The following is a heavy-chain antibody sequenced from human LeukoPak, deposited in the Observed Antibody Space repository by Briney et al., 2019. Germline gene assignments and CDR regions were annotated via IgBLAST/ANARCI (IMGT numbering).Heavy chain of an antibody. CDR1: GFIFSSFS. V-gene: IGHV3-30*02. CDR3: AKVSDDAFDI. Sequence: PGGSLRLSCAASGFIFSSFSMNWVRQAPGKGLEWVAFIRYDGSNKYYADSVKGRFTISRDNSKNTLYLQMNSLRAEDTAVYYCAKVSDDAFDIWGQGTMVTVSS. J-gene: IGHJ3*02. CDR2: IRYDGSNK.